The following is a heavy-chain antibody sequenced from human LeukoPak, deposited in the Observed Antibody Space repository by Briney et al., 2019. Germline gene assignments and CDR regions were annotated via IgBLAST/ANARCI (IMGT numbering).Heavy chain of an antibody. Sequence: GASVKVSFKASGYTFTGYHMHWVRQAPGQGLEWMGRINPNSGDTNYAQKFQGRVTMTRDTSISTAYMELSRLTSDDTAVYYCARDYCSCTSCLFDCWGQGTLVTVSS. CDR3: ARDYCSCTSCLFDC. CDR2: INPNSGDT. J-gene: IGHJ4*02. V-gene: IGHV1-2*06. D-gene: IGHD2-2*01. CDR1: GYTFTGYH.